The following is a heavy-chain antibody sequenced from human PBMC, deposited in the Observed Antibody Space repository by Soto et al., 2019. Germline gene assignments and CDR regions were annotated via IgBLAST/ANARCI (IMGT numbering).Heavy chain of an antibody. J-gene: IGHJ5*02. D-gene: IGHD2-15*01. CDR2: INHSGST. CDR1: GGSFSGYY. V-gene: IGHV4-34*01. CDR3: ARSGSVVVAAIVRGARRFDP. Sequence: QVQLQQWGAGLLKPSETLSLTCAVYGGSFSGYYWSWIRQPPGKGREWIGEINHSGSTNYNPSLKSRVTISVDTSKNQFSLKLSSVTAADTAVYYCARSGSVVVAAIVRGARRFDPWGQGTLVTVSS.